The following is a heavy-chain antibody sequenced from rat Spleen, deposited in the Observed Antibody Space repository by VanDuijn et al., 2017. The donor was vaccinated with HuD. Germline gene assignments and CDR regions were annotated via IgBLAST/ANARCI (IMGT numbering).Heavy chain of an antibody. D-gene: IGHD1-11*01. Sequence: EVQLVESGGGLVQPGRSLKLSCAASGFTFSNYYMAWVRQAPTKGLEWVASITNSGGSTYYRDSVKGRFTISRDNAKSTLYLQMDSLRSEDTATYYCTREGPLTTEGTRFAYWGQGTLVTVSS. CDR1: GFTFSNYY. V-gene: IGHV5S23*01. CDR2: ITNSGGST. J-gene: IGHJ3*01. CDR3: TREGPLTTEGTRFAY.